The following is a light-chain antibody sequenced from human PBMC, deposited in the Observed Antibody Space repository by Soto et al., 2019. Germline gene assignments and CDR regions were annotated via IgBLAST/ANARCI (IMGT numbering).Light chain of an antibody. Sequence: QSVLTQPPSASGSPGQSVTISCTGTSSDVGAYNLVSWYQQHPGKAPKLMIYGVSKRPSGVPDRFSGSKSGNTASLTVSGLQADDEADYFCSSHAGGNPCGVFGGGTKLTVL. CDR2: GVS. J-gene: IGLJ3*02. CDR3: SSHAGGNPCGV. V-gene: IGLV2-8*01. CDR1: SSDVGAYNL.